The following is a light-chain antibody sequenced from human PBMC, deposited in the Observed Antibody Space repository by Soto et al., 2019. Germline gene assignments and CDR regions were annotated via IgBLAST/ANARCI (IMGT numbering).Light chain of an antibody. Sequence: QSALTQPRSVSGSPGQSVTISCTGTSSDVGGYNYVSWYQQHPGKAPKLMIYDVSKRPSGVPDRFSGSKSGNTASLTISGLQAEDEADYYCCSYAGSYPFGSVFGGGTQLTVL. V-gene: IGLV2-11*01. CDR1: SSDVGGYNY. CDR3: CSYAGSYPFGSV. J-gene: IGLJ7*01. CDR2: DVS.